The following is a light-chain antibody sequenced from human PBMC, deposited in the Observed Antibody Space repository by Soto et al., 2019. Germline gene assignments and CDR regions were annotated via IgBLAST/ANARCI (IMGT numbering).Light chain of an antibody. CDR3: QLYNTYSGT. V-gene: IGKV1-9*01. CDR2: AAS. J-gene: IGKJ1*01. CDR1: QGISSY. Sequence: IQLTQSPSSPSASVGDRVTITCRASQGISSYLGWYQQKPGKAPNLLIYAASTLQSGVPSRFSASGSGTEFILTISSLQPDDFATYYCQLYNTYSGTFGQGTKVDIK.